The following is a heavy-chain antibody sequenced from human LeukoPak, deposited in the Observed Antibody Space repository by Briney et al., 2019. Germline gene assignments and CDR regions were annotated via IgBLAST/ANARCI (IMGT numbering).Heavy chain of an antibody. CDR1: GGSFSGYY. CDR3: ARHLGGY. V-gene: IGHV4-34*01. CDR2: INHSGST. J-gene: IGHJ4*02. Sequence: SETLSLTCAVYGGSFSGYYWSWIRQPPGKGLEWIGEINHSGSTNYNPSLKSRVTISVDTSKNQFSLKLSSVTAADTAVYYCARHLGGYWGQGTLVTVSS. D-gene: IGHD3-16*01.